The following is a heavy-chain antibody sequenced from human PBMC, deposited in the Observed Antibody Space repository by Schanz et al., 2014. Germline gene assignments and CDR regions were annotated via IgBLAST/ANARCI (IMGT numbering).Heavy chain of an antibody. Sequence: QVQLVQSGAEVRKTGSSVKVSCKASEYTFTYRYLHWVRQAPGQGLELMGRIVPLLNVTNYTQKFQGRVTIVADKSASTVYMELNSLTSEDTAVYYCGEYGSASYTDPWGQGTLVTVSS. V-gene: IGHV1-69*09. D-gene: IGHD3-10*01. CDR1: EYTFTYRY. CDR3: GEYGSASYTDP. CDR2: IVPLLNVT. J-gene: IGHJ5*02.